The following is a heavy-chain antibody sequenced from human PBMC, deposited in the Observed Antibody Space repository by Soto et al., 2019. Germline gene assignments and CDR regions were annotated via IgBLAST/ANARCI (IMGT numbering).Heavy chain of an antibody. D-gene: IGHD1-26*01. CDR3: GRGRSGEIVVFY. CDR1: GYTFTGYY. J-gene: IGHJ4*02. Sequence: QVQLVQSGAEVKESGASVKVSCKASGYTFTGYYIHWVRQAPGQGLEWVGEISPKSGGTRYAEKFQGRVTMTKDTSSTTVYMELSNMSPDDTAVYYCGRGRSGEIVVFYWGQGTLVTVHS. V-gene: IGHV1-2*02. CDR2: ISPKSGGT.